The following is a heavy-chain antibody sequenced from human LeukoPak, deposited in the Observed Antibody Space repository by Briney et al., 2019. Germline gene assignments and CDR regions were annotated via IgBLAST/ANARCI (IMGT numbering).Heavy chain of an antibody. D-gene: IGHD4-17*01. J-gene: IGHJ4*02. Sequence: SETLSLTCTVSGVSISSYYWSWIRQPAGKGLEWIGRFYTSGTTNYNPSLRSRVTISVDTSNNQFSLKLTSVTAADTAVYYCAREREGPYGYLDYWGQGTLVTVSS. CDR1: GVSISSYY. V-gene: IGHV4-4*07. CDR3: AREREGPYGYLDY. CDR2: FYTSGTT.